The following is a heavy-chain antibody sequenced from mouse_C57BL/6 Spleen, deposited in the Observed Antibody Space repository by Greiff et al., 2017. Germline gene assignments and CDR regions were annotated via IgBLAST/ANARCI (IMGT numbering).Heavy chain of an antibody. Sequence: EVQGVESGGGLVKPGGSLKLSCAASGFTFSSYTMSWVRQTPEKRLEWVATISGGGGNTYYPDSVKGRFTISRDNAKNTLYLQMSSLRSEDTALYYCARQELGLFAYWGQGTLVTVSA. CDR2: ISGGGGNT. V-gene: IGHV5-9*01. CDR3: ARQELGLFAY. J-gene: IGHJ3*01. CDR1: GFTFSSYT. D-gene: IGHD4-1*01.